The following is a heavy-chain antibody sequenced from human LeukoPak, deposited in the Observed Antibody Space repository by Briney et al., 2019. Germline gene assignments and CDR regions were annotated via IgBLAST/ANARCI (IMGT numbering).Heavy chain of an antibody. J-gene: IGHJ4*02. CDR3: ARGPGENSYDSSGYFVYDY. V-gene: IGHV3-7*01. CDR2: MKQDGSEQ. CDR1: GFTFSNYW. Sequence: GGSLRLSCTASGFTFSNYWMSWVRQAPGKGLEWVANMKQDGSEQYYVDSAKGRFTISRDNAKNSLYLQMNSLRAEDTAVYYCARGPGENSYDSSGYFVYDYWGQGTLVTVSS. D-gene: IGHD3-22*01.